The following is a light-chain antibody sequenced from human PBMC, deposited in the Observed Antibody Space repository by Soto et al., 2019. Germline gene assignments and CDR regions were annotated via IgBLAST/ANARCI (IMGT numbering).Light chain of an antibody. J-gene: IGLJ1*01. CDR2: VNN. CDR3: GTWDSSLSVYV. V-gene: IGLV1-51*01. CDR1: SSNIGNNY. Sequence: QSVLTQPPSLSASPGPQVTISCSGSSSNIGNNYVSWYQQLPGTAPKLLIYVNNKRPSGIPDRFSGSKSGTSATLGITGLQTGDEADYYCGTWDSSLSVYVFGTGTKVTVL.